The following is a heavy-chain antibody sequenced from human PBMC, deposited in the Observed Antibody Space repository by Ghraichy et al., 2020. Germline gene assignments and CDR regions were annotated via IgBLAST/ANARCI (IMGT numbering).Heavy chain of an antibody. CDR1: GGSITNYY. CDR2: IYFSGRT. V-gene: IGHV4-59*01. Sequence: SQTLSLTCTVSGGSITNYYWGWIRQPPGKGLEWIGYIYFSGRTKYSPSLESRVTISVDTSKSQFSLNLTSMTAADTAVYYCARGGTILNSRFDYWGQGTLVTVPS. CDR3: ARGGTILNSRFDY. D-gene: IGHD2-21*01. J-gene: IGHJ4*02.